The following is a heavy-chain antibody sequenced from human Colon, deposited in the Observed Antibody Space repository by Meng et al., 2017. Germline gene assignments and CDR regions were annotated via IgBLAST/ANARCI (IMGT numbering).Heavy chain of an antibody. D-gene: IGHD5-18*01. Sequence: GSLRLSCTVSGGSISSYYWNWIRQPAGKGLEWIGRINTSGITKYNPSLRGRVTMSVDTSKDQFSLNLSSVTAADTAIYYCVRAGYDYGYVHYWGQGTLVTVSS. CDR3: VRAGYDYGYVHY. J-gene: IGHJ4*02. V-gene: IGHV4-4*07. CDR2: INTSGIT. CDR1: GGSISSYY.